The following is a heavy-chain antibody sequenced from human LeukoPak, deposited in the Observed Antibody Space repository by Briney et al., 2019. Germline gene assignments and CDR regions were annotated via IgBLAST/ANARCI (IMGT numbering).Heavy chain of an antibody. J-gene: IGHJ3*02. D-gene: IGHD5-12*01. CDR2: ISFDGSNQ. Sequence: GGSLRLSCAASGFTFSSYAIHWVRQAPGKGLDWVAVISFDGSNQCYADSVKGRFTMSRDNSKNTLYLQMNSLRAEDMALYYCTRAAYDSNAFDIWGQGTMVTVSA. CDR1: GFTFSSYA. CDR3: TRAAYDSNAFDI. V-gene: IGHV3-30*04.